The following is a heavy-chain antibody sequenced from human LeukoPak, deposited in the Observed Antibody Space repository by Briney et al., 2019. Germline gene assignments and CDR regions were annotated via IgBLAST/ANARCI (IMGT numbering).Heavy chain of an antibody. CDR3: ARARLFGAFDI. D-gene: IGHD3-3*01. J-gene: IGHJ3*02. Sequence: GGSLRLSCAASGFTFSDYYMSWIRQAPGKGLEWVSYISSSGSTIYYADPVKGRFTISRDNAKNSLYLQMNSLRAEDTAVYYCARARLFGAFDIWGQGTMVTVSS. CDR2: ISSSGSTI. CDR1: GFTFSDYY. V-gene: IGHV3-11*01.